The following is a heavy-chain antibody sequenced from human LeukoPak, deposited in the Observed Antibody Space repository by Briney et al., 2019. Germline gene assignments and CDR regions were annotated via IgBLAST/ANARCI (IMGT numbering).Heavy chain of an antibody. CDR1: GFTFISHW. D-gene: IGHD6-13*01. J-gene: IGHJ3*02. CDR2: INGDGSNT. Sequence: GGSLRLSCAASGFTFISHWMHWVRQAPGRGRVWVSRINGDGSNTTYAGSVKGRLTISRENAKNRLYLQMNSLTAKDTAVYHCARSKSGYSTDAFDIWGQGTMLTVSS. V-gene: IGHV3-74*03. CDR3: ARSKSGYSTDAFDI.